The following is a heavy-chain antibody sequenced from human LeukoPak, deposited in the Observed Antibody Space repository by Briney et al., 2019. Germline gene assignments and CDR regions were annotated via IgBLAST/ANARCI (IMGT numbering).Heavy chain of an antibody. J-gene: IGHJ3*02. CDR1: GYTFTSYG. CDR2: ISAYNGNT. CDR3: ARGGFGFPDDAFDI. V-gene: IGHV1-18*04. D-gene: IGHD3-10*01. Sequence: GALVKVSCKASGYTFTSYGISWVRQAPGQGLEWMGWISAYNGNTNYAQKLQGRVTMTTDTSTSTAYMELRSLRSDDTAVYCCARGGFGFPDDAFDIWGQGTMVTVSS.